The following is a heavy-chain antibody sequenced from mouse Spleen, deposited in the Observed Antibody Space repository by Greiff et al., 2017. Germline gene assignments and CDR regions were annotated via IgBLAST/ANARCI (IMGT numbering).Heavy chain of an antibody. V-gene: IGHV2-2*01. D-gene: IGHD3-2*01. CDR1: GFSLTSYG. CDR2: IWSGGST. CDR3: ARKTRDSSGPSWFAY. Sequence: QVQLKQSGPGLVQPSQSLSITCTVSGFSLTSYGVHWVRQSPGKGLEWLGVIWSGGSTDYNAAFISRLSISKDNSKSQVFFKMNSLQADDTAIYYCARKTRDSSGPSWFAYWGQGTLVTVSA. J-gene: IGHJ3*01.